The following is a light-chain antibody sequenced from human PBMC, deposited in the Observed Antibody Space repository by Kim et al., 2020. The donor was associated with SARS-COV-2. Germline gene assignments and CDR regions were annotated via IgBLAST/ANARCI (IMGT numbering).Light chain of an antibody. Sequence: SPGESATLSCRPTHSVSNYFSCYHQQPAQAPRLLIYDASNRATGIPARFSGSGSGTAFTLTISSLEPEDFALYYCQQRSNWHPITFGPGTKVDIK. CDR2: DAS. V-gene: IGKV3D-11*02. CDR1: HSVSNY. J-gene: IGKJ3*01. CDR3: QQRSNWHPIT.